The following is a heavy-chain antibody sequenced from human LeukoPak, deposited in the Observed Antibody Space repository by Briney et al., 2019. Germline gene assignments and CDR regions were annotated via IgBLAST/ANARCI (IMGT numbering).Heavy chain of an antibody. J-gene: IGHJ6*03. CDR2: INDSGTI. Sequence: SDTLSLTCAVYGGSFSNYYWSWVRQSPGKGLEWIGEINDSGTINYNPSLMCRVTISVDKSKTQFSLKLSSVTAADTAVYYCARRWNYGRNYYIDVWGKGATVSVSS. CDR3: ARRWNYGRNYYIDV. CDR1: GGSFSNYY. V-gene: IGHV4-34*01. D-gene: IGHD1-7*01.